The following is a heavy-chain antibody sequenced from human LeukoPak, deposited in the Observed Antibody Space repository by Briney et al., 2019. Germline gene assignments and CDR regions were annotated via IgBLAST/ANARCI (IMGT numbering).Heavy chain of an antibody. V-gene: IGHV3-21*01. D-gene: IGHD3-10*01. CDR2: ISSSSSYI. CDR1: GFTFSSYS. J-gene: IGHJ6*03. CDR3: ARGFGEGSGSYHMDV. Sequence: GGSLRLSCAASGFTFSSYSMNWVRQAPGKGLEWVSSISSSSSYIYYADSVKGRFTISRDNAKNSLYLQMNSLRAEDTAVYYCARGFGEGSGSYHMDVWGKGTTVTVSS.